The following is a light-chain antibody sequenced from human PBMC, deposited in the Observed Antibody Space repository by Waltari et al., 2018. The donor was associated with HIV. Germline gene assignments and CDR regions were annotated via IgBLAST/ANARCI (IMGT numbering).Light chain of an antibody. J-gene: IGLJ1*01. CDR3: CSYAGSPYV. CDR1: SSDVGTYNL. V-gene: IGLV2-23*02. CDR2: EVT. Sequence: HSALTQPASVSGSPGQSITISCTGASSDVGTYNLVSWYQQHPGKAPKLIIYEVTKRPSGISNRFSGSKSGNTASLTISGLQAEDEADYYCCSYAGSPYVLGSGTKVTVL.